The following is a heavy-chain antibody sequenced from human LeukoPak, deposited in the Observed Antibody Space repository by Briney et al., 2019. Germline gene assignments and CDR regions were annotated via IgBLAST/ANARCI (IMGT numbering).Heavy chain of an antibody. D-gene: IGHD4-17*01. CDR3: ARGKTRYGDYVAWHY. CDR2: INHSGST. V-gene: IGHV4-34*01. Sequence: SETLSLTCGVYGGSFSGYYWSWIRQPPGKGLEWIGEINHSGSTNYNPSLESRVTISVDTSKNRFSLKLSSVTAADTGVYYCARGKTRYGDYVAWHYWGRGTLVTVSS. CDR1: GGSFSGYY. J-gene: IGHJ4*02.